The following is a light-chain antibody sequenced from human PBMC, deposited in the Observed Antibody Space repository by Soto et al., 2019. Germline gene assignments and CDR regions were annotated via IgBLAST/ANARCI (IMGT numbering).Light chain of an antibody. CDR2: DAS. CDR1: QSIRYW. V-gene: IGKV1-5*01. J-gene: IGKJ2*03. CDR3: QQYTTYSYS. Sequence: DIQMTQSPATLSASVGDRVTITCRASQSIRYWLAWYQHKPGKAPKLLISDASILKSGVASRFSGTGSGTEFTLTISSLQPDDFATYYRQQYTTYSYSFGQRTKVDIK.